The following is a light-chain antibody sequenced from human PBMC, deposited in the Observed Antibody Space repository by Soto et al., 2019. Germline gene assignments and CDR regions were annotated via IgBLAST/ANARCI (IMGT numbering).Light chain of an antibody. CDR1: TSNIGTNY. CDR2: RNN. V-gene: IGLV1-47*01. CDR3: AASDDSLSGHYV. Sequence: QSVLTQPPSASGAPGQRVTISCSGSTSNIGTNYVYWYHQLPGTAPKLLISRNNQRPSGVPDRFSGSKSGTSASLAISGLRSEDEGDYYCAASDDSLSGHYVFGTGTKVTVL. J-gene: IGLJ1*01.